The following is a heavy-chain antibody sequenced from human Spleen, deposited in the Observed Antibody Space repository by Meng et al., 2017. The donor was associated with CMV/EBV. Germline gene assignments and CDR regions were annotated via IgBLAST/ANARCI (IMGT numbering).Heavy chain of an antibody. V-gene: IGHV4-38-2*02. CDR2: IYHSGST. Sequence: SETLSLTCSVSGYSISSGYYWGWIRRPPGKGLEWIGSIYHSGSTYYNPSLRSRVTISVDTSKNQFSLRLSSVTAADTAVYYCARSTLYDFWSGYLSGYFDYWGQGTLVTVS. CDR1: GYSISSGYY. CDR3: ARSTLYDFWSGYLSGYFDY. J-gene: IGHJ4*02. D-gene: IGHD3-3*01.